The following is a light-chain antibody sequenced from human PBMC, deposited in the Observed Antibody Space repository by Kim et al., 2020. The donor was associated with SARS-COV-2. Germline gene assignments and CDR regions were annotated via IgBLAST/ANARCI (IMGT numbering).Light chain of an antibody. CDR3: QQYNNWPVT. Sequence: VSPGERATLPGRASQSVSSNLAWYQQKPGQAPRLLIYGASTRATGIPARFSGSGSGTDFTLTISSLQSEDFAVYYCQQYNNWPVTFGQGTKVDIK. CDR2: GAS. V-gene: IGKV3-15*01. J-gene: IGKJ1*01. CDR1: QSVSSN.